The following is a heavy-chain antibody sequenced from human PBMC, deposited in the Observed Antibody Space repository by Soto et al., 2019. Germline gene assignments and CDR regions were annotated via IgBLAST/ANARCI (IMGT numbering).Heavy chain of an antibody. CDR3: AKSTSPLSSWFDP. Sequence: GGSLRLSCAASGFKFRDYWMSWVRQPPGKELEWVGKIKHDTSEAHYADSVKGRFTITRDNIKNFLFLQMNGLRYDDTASYYCAKSTSPLSSWFDPWGQGTLVTVSS. J-gene: IGHJ5*02. D-gene: IGHD3-16*02. CDR2: IKHDTSEA. V-gene: IGHV3-7*03. CDR1: GFKFRDYW.